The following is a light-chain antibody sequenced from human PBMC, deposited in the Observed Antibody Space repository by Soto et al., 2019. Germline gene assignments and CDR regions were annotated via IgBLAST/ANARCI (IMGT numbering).Light chain of an antibody. CDR2: KAS. Sequence: DIQMTQSPSTLSASVGDRVTITCRATQSISNSLARYQQKPGKAPKLLIYKASSLESGVPSRFSGSGSGTEFTLTITSLQPDDFATYYCQQYASFWTFGQGTKVEIK. CDR3: QQYASFWT. J-gene: IGKJ1*01. CDR1: QSISNS. V-gene: IGKV1-5*03.